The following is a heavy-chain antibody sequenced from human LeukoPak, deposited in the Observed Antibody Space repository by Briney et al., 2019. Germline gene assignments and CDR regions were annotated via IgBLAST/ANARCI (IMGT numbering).Heavy chain of an antibody. J-gene: IGHJ4*02. CDR3: ARSPGLVGANYFDY. Sequence: GGSLRLSCAASGFTFSSYGMHWVRQAPGKGLEWVAFIRYDGSNKYYADSVKGRFTISRDSSKNTLYLQLNSLRAEDTAVYYCARSPGLVGANYFDYWGQGTLVTASS. CDR2: IRYDGSNK. D-gene: IGHD1-26*01. CDR1: GFTFSSYG. V-gene: IGHV3-30*02.